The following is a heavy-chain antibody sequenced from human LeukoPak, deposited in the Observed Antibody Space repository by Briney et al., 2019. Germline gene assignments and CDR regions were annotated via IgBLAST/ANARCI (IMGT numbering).Heavy chain of an antibody. J-gene: IGHJ4*02. V-gene: IGHV4-30-4*01. D-gene: IGHD4-11*01. CDR3: ARVGTTFDY. CDR2: IYYSGST. CDR1: GGPISSGDYY. Sequence: PSETLSLTRTVSGGPISSGDYYWSWIRQPPGKGLEWIGYIYYSGSTYYNPSLKSRVTISVDTSKDQFSLKLSSVTAADTAVYYCARVGTTFDYWGQGTLVTVSS.